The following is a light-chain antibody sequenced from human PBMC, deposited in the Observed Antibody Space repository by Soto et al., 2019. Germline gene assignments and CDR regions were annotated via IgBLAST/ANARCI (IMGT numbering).Light chain of an antibody. Sequence: QSALTQPPSASGSPGQSVTISCTGTSSDVGGYDYVSWYQQHPGKAPKLMIYEVTIRPSGVSDRFSGSKSGNTASLTVSGLQAEDEADHYCSSYTGGNPSYVFGTGTKV. CDR1: SSDVGGYDY. V-gene: IGLV2-8*01. J-gene: IGLJ1*01. CDR2: EVT. CDR3: SSYTGGNPSYV.